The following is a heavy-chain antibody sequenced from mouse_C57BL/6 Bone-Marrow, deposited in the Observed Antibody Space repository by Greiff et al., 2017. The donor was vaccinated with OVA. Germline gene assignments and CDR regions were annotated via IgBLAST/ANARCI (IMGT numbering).Heavy chain of an antibody. J-gene: IGHJ2*01. CDR3: ARRSYYGKGDYFDY. CDR2: IYPGDGDT. Sequence: QVQLQQSGPELVKPGASVKISCKASGYAFSSSWMNWVKQRPGKGLEWIGRIYPGDGDTNYNGKFKGKATLTADKSSSTAYMQLSSLTSEDSAVYFCARRSYYGKGDYFDYWGQGTTLTVSS. CDR1: GYAFSSSW. V-gene: IGHV1-82*01. D-gene: IGHD2-1*01.